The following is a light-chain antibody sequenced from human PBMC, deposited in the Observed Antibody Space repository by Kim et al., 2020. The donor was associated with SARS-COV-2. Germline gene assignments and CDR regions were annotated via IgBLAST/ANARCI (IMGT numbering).Light chain of an antibody. CDR2: GAF. CDR3: QQYRSSPT. V-gene: IGKV3-20*01. Sequence: IVLTQSPGTLSLSPGERATLSCRASQSVGSSNLAWYQQKPGQAPRLLIYGAFDRATGIPDRFSGSGSGTDFTLTISRLEPEDFAVYYCQQYRSSPTFGQGTKVDIK. J-gene: IGKJ1*01. CDR1: QSVGSSN.